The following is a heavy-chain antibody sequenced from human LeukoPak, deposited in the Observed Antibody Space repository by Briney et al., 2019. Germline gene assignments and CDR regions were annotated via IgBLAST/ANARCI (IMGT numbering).Heavy chain of an antibody. Sequence: SETLSLTCTVSGGSISSYYWSWIRQPPGKGLEWIGYIYYSGSTNYNPSLKSRVTISVDTSKNQFSLKLSSVTAADTAVYYCARGGRYYDILTGYYSYYYYYMDVWGKGTTVTASS. D-gene: IGHD3-9*01. CDR2: IYYSGST. CDR3: ARGGRYYDILTGYYSYYYYYMDV. J-gene: IGHJ6*03. V-gene: IGHV4-59*01. CDR1: GGSISSYY.